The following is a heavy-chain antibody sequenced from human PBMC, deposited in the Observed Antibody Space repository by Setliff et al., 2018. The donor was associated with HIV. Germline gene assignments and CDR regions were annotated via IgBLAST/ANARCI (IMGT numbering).Heavy chain of an antibody. D-gene: IGHD3-16*01. CDR3: ARCGAGEWHLYMDV. J-gene: IGHJ6*03. Sequence: SVKVSCKASGGTFSSYTINWVRQAPGQGLEWMGRSIPILGIGNDEQAQKFKGRVTFTVDKSTSTVYMELSSLRSEDTAVYYCARCGAGEWHLYMDVWGKGTAVTVSS. V-gene: IGHV1-69*02. CDR2: SIPILGIG. CDR1: GGTFSSYT.